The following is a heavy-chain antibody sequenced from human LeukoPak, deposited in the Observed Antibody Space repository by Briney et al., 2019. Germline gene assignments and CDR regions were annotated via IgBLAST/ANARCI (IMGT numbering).Heavy chain of an antibody. CDR3: ARDSIAVAGTIDY. CDR2: ISRNGGST. CDR1: GFTFSSYA. Sequence: TGGSLRLSCAASGFTFSSYAMHWVRQAPGKGLEYVSAISRNGGSTYYANSVKGRFTISSDNSKNTLYLQMGSLRAEDMAVYYCARDSIAVAGTIDYWGQGTLVTVSS. D-gene: IGHD6-19*01. J-gene: IGHJ4*02. V-gene: IGHV3-64*01.